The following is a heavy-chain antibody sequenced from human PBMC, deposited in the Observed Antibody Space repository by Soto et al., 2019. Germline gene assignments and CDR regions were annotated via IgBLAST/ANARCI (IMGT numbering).Heavy chain of an antibody. J-gene: IGHJ3*02. CDR3: ATSWAPNYPDAFDI. V-gene: IGHV1-24*01. CDR2: FDPEDGET. CDR1: GYTLTELS. Sequence: ASVKVSCKVSGYTLTELSMHWVRQAPGKGLEWKGGFDPEDGETIYAQKFQGRVTMTEDTSTDTDYMELSSLRSEDTAVYYCATSWAPNYPDAFDIWGQGTMVTVSS. D-gene: IGHD4-4*01.